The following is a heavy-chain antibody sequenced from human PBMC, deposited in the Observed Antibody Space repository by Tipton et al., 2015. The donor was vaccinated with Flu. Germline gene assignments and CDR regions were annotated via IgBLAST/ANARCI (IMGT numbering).Heavy chain of an antibody. CDR2: IYTDDST. J-gene: IGHJ4*02. D-gene: IGHD5-18*01. Sequence: SLRLSCAASGFTIRNTFMSWVRQAPGKGLKWVSIIYTDDSTYYADSVKGRFTISRDNSKNTLYLQMNSLRAEDTAVYYCAKDTRQGIRPYYFDYWGQGTLVTVSA. CDR1: GFTIRNTF. CDR3: AKDTRQGIRPYYFDY. V-gene: IGHV3-53*01.